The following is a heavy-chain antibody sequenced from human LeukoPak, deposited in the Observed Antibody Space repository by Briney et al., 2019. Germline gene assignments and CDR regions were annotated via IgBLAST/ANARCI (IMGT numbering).Heavy chain of an antibody. CDR1: GFTLTSYG. CDR3: TRDVFSLGDS. Sequence: GGSLRLSCAASGFTLTSYGMXXVRQSPGKGXVWVSHINHDGSLRNYAXXXKGRFTISXDIAKNTLYLQMNSLGADDTAMYYCTRDVFSLGDSWGQGTLVTVSS. V-gene: IGHV3-74*01. CDR2: INHDGSLR. D-gene: IGHD2/OR15-2a*01. J-gene: IGHJ4*02.